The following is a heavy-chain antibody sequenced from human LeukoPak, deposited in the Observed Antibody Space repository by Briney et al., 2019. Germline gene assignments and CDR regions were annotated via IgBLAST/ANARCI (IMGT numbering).Heavy chain of an antibody. D-gene: IGHD3-22*01. CDR3: ASLGEYYYDSSGPDYFDY. CDR2: INSDGSST. Sequence: GGSLRLSCAASGFTFSSYWMHWVRQAPGKGLVWVSRINSDGSSTSYADSVKGRFTISRDNAKNTLYLQMNSLRAEDTAVYYCASLGEYYYDSSGPDYFDYWGQGTLVTVSS. V-gene: IGHV3-74*01. J-gene: IGHJ4*02. CDR1: GFTFSSYW.